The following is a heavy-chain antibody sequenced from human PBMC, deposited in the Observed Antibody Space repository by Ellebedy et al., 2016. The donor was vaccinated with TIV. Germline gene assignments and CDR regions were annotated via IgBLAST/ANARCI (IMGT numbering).Heavy chain of an antibody. V-gene: IGHV4-39*01. Sequence: MPSETLSLTCTVPGGSISSGGYYWSWIRQPPGKGLEWIGSIYYSGSTYYNPSLKSRVTISVETAKNQFSLKLSSVTAADTAVYYSARRITLFLDAFDIWGQGTMVTVSS. CDR3: ARRITLFLDAFDI. D-gene: IGHD3-10*02. CDR1: GGSISSGGYY. CDR2: IYYSGST. J-gene: IGHJ3*02.